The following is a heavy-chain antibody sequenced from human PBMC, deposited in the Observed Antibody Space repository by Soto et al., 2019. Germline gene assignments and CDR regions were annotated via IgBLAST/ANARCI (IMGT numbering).Heavy chain of an antibody. CDR3: ARVERLQGGSYGMDV. D-gene: IGHD1-1*01. Sequence: PSETLSLTCAVSGYSISSGYYWGWIRQPPGKGLEWIGSIYHSGSTYCNPSLKSRVTISVDTSKNQFSLKLSSVTAADTAVYYCARVERLQGGSYGMDVWGQGTTVTVSS. V-gene: IGHV4-38-2*01. CDR2: IYHSGST. CDR1: GYSISSGYY. J-gene: IGHJ6*02.